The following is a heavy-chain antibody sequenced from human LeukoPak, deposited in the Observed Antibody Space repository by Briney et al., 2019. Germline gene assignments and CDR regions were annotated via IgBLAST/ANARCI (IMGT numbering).Heavy chain of an antibody. CDR2: INHSGST. V-gene: IGHV4-34*01. CDR1: GGSINSYY. CDR3: AREGVAGPFDY. Sequence: SETLSLTCTVSGGSINSYYWSWIRQPPGKGLEWIGEINHSGSTNYNPSLKSRVTISVDTSKNQFSLKLSSVTAADTAVYYCAREGVAGPFDYWGQGTLVTVSS. D-gene: IGHD6-19*01. J-gene: IGHJ4*02.